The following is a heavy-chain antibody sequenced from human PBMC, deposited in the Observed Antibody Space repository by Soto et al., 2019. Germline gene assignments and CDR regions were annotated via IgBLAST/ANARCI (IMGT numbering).Heavy chain of an antibody. D-gene: IGHD4-17*01. V-gene: IGHV3-64D*06. Sequence: GGSLRLSCSASGFTFITYAMHWVRQAPGMQPKYGASSTRNGNFTYYPSSANCRVAISRDHSNITLYLQMSRMRSEDTAVYYCVKDLYGGYWGKGTLVTVTS. J-gene: IGHJ4*02. CDR1: GFTFITYA. CDR3: VKDLYGGY. CDR2: STRNGNFT.